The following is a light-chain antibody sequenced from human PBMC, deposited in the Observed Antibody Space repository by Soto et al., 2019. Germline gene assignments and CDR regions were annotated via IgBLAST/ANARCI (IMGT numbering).Light chain of an antibody. V-gene: IGKV3-20*01. J-gene: IGKJ3*01. CDR1: QSVASD. CDR3: QQYGSSPFT. CDR2: GAS. Sequence: EIVMTQSPVTLSVSPGERVTLSCRASQSVASDLAWYQQKPGQAPRLLIYGASIRATGIPDRFSGSGSGTDFTLTISRLEPEDFALYYCQQYGSSPFTFGPGTRVDVK.